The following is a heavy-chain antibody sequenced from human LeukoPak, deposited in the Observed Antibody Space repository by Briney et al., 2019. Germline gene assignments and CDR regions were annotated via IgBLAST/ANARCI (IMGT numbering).Heavy chain of an antibody. D-gene: IGHD6-19*01. Sequence: GGSLRLSCAASEFTFSSYWMSWVRQAPGKGLEWVANIKQDGSERHYVDSVKGRFTISRDNAKNSLYLQMNSLRAEDTAVYYCARVGIAVTHDALNIWGQGTMVTVSS. V-gene: IGHV3-7*03. J-gene: IGHJ3*02. CDR2: IKQDGSER. CDR1: EFTFSSYW. CDR3: ARVGIAVTHDALNI.